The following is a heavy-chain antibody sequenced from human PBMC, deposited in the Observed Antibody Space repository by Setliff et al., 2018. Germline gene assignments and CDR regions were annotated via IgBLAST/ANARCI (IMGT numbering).Heavy chain of an antibody. Sequence: SETLSLTCTVSRGSINSHYWSWIRQPAGKGLERIGRIFGSGSTNYNPSLKSRVTMSIDTSKNQFFLKVRSVTAADTAVYYCAKGGGRYHSDSWGQGILVTVSS. D-gene: IGHD1-1*01. V-gene: IGHV4-4*07. CDR2: IFGSGST. CDR1: RGSINSHY. CDR3: AKGGGRYHSDS. J-gene: IGHJ4*02.